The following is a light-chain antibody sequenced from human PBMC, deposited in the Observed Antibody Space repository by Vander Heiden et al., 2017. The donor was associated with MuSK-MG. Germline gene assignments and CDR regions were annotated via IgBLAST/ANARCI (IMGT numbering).Light chain of an antibody. CDR2: GAS. Sequence: DIQMTQSPSSLSASIGDRVTITCRASQSISTYLNWYQQKPGKAPKLLIYGASSLQSGVPSRFSGSGSGTDFTLTISSLQREDYATYYCQESDSAPPVTFGQGTRLEIK. CDR1: QSISTY. V-gene: IGKV1-39*01. CDR3: QESDSAPPVT. J-gene: IGKJ5*01.